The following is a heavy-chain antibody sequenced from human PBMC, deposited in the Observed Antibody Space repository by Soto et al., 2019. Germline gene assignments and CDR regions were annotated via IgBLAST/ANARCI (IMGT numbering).Heavy chain of an antibody. CDR2: IIPIFGTA. V-gene: IGHV1-69*13. CDR1: GGTFSSYA. J-gene: IGHJ6*02. CDR3: ASRKRSYEYYYCYYGMDV. D-gene: IGHD5-12*01. Sequence: SVKVCCKASGGTFSSYAISWVRQAPGQGLEWMGGIIPIFGTANYAQKFQGRVTITADESTSTAYMELSSLRSEDTAVYYCASRKRSYEYYYCYYGMDVWGQGTTVSVSS.